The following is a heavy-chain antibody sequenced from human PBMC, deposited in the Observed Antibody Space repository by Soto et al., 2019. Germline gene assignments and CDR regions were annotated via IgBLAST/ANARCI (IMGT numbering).Heavy chain of an antibody. CDR1: GYTFTSYA. J-gene: IGHJ5*02. Sequence: ASVKVSCKASGYTFTSYAMHWVRQAPGQRLEWMGWINAGNGNTKYSQKFQGRVTITRDTSASTAYMELSSLRSEDTAVYYCARGAAAGTHWFDPWGQGTLVTVSS. V-gene: IGHV1-3*01. D-gene: IGHD6-13*01. CDR2: INAGNGNT. CDR3: ARGAAAGTHWFDP.